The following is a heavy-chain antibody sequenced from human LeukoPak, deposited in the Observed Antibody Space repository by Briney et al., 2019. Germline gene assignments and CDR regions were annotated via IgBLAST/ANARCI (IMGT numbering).Heavy chain of an antibody. J-gene: IGHJ5*02. V-gene: IGHV4-59*01. D-gene: IGHD6-6*01. Sequence: SETLSLTCTVSGGSISSYHWSWIRQSPGKGLEWIGYIYYSGSTNYNPSLKSRVTISLGTSKNQFSLKLISVTAADTAVYYCARAYGGYGSSPYNWLDPWGQGTLVTVSS. CDR2: IYYSGST. CDR3: ARAYGGYGSSPYNWLDP. CDR1: GGSISSYH.